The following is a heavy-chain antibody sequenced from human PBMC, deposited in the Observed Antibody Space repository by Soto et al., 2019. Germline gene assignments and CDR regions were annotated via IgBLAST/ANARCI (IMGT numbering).Heavy chain of an antibody. V-gene: IGHV4-34*01. J-gene: IGHJ3*01. CDR1: GGSSGGYY. D-gene: IGHD1-1*01. CDR3: ARGDTVTGMNVSDV. Sequence: LSLTCDVYGGSSGGYYWSWIRQPPGKGLEWIGEVNPSGSTNFNPSLKTRVTISMDASENHLALKLSSVTAADTAVYYCARGDTVTGMNVSDVWGQGTMVTVSS. CDR2: VNPSGST.